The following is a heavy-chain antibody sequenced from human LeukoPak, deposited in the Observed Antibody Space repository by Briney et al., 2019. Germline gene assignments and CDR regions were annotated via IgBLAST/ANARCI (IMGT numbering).Heavy chain of an antibody. V-gene: IGHV1-2*06. CDR2: INPNSGGT. J-gene: IGHJ5*02. CDR3: ARGYCSCGSCYSVENWFDP. Sequence: ASVKVSCXAAGYTFTGYYMFWVRLARGQGLEWMGRINPNSGGTNYAQKFQGRVTMTRDTSISTAYMELSRLRSDDTAVYYCARGYCSCGSCYSVENWFDPWGQGTLVTVSS. D-gene: IGHD2-15*01. CDR1: GYTFTGYY.